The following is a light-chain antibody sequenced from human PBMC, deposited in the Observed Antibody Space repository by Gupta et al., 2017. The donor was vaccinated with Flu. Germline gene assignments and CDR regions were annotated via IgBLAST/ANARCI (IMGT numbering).Light chain of an antibody. Sequence: YELTQPPSLSVSPGQTARITCAGEPLPEEYVYWYQQKPGQAPVLVIFKDSDRPPGIPDRFSGSNSGTTVTLTISGVQAEDEAEYYCQSGDRRGTYVVFGGGTKLTVL. CDR1: PLPEEY. CDR2: KDS. CDR3: QSGDRRGTYVV. J-gene: IGLJ3*02. V-gene: IGLV3-25*02.